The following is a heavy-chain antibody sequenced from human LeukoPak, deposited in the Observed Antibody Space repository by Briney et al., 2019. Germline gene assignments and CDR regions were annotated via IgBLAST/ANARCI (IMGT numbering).Heavy chain of an antibody. D-gene: IGHD2-21*01. V-gene: IGHV5-51*01. CDR1: GYSFTTHW. CDR3: ARLPRQPHMAGPSMHV. CDR2: IYPGDSDA. Sequence: GESLKIACKGSGYSFTTHWIGWVRQMPGKGLEWMGIIYPGDSDARYNASFQGQVTMSVDKSITTAYLEWSSLKASDSALYYCARLPRQPHMAGPSMHVWGKGTTATVSS. J-gene: IGHJ6*03.